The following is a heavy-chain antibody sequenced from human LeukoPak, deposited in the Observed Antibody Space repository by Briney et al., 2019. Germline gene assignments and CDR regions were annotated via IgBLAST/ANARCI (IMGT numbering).Heavy chain of an antibody. D-gene: IGHD3-10*01. CDR1: GFTFSNAW. CDR3: AAAYGSGSYKGY. V-gene: IGHV3-23*01. CDR2: ISGSGGST. Sequence: GGSLRLSCAASGFTFSNAWMSWVRQAPGKGLEWVSAISGSGGSTYYADSMKGRFTISRDNSKNTLYLQMNSLRAEDTAVYYCAAAYGSGSYKGYWGQGTLVTVSS. J-gene: IGHJ4*02.